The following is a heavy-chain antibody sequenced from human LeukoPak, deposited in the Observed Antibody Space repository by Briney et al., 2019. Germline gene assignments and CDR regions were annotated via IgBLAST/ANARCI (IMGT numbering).Heavy chain of an antibody. D-gene: IGHD2-15*01. CDR3: ASRYCGGGSCYFYFDF. V-gene: IGHV4-31*11. Sequence: PSQTLSLTCAVSGAYISSGGYYWTWIRQHPEKGLEWIGFIYFSGSTHYNPSLKSRVTISIDTSKNQFSLKLSSVTAADTAVYYCASRYCGGGSCYFYFDFWGQGTLVTVSS. CDR1: GAYISSGGYY. CDR2: IYFSGST. J-gene: IGHJ4*02.